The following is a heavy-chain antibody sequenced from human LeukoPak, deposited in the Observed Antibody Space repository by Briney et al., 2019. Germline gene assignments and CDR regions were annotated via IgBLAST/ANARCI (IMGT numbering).Heavy chain of an antibody. Sequence: SETLSLTCTVSGGSISSGSYYLSWIRQPAGKGLEWIGRIYTSGSTNYNPSLKSRVTMSVDTSKNQFSLKLSSVTAADTAVYYCARDRVVRGVRDAFDIWGQGTMVTVSS. CDR3: ARDRVVRGVRDAFDI. V-gene: IGHV4-61*02. D-gene: IGHD3-10*01. CDR2: IYTSGST. J-gene: IGHJ3*02. CDR1: GGSISSGSYY.